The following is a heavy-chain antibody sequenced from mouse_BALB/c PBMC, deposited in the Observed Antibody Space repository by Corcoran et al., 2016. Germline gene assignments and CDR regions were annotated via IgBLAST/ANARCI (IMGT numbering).Heavy chain of an antibody. D-gene: IGHD1-1*01. CDR3: ARWGITTLDD. CDR2: INPRSGGT. J-gene: IGHJ2*01. Sequence: EVLLQQSGPELVKPGASVKIPCKASGYTFTNYNMDWVKQSHGKSIEWIGDINPRSGGTIYNKTFKGKATLTVDKSSSTAYMELRSLTSEDTAVYYCARWGITTLDDWGQGTTVTVSS. CDR1: GYTFTNYN. V-gene: IGHV1-18*01.